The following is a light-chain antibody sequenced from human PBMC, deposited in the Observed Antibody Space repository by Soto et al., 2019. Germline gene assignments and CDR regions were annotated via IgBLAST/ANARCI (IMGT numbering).Light chain of an antibody. CDR1: SSDVGGYNC. V-gene: IGLV2-11*01. Sequence: QSALTQPRSVSGSPGQSVTLSCTGTSSDVGGYNCVTWYQQYPGKAPKVMIYDVKTRPSGVPDRFSGSKSGNTASLTISGLQAEDEADYYCCSYAGDYTFVFGTGTKLTVL. CDR3: CSYAGDYTFV. J-gene: IGLJ1*01. CDR2: DVK.